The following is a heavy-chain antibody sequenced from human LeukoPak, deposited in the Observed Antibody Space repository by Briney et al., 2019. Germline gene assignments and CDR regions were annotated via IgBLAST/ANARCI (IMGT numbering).Heavy chain of an antibody. Sequence: SETLSLTCTVSGGSISSGDYYWSWIRQPPRKGLEWIGYIYYSGSTYYNPSLKSRVTISVDTSKNQFSLKLSSVTAADTAVYYCARYYYDSSGYYFASDYWGQGTLVTVSS. CDR2: IYYSGST. CDR1: GGSISSGDYY. D-gene: IGHD3-22*01. CDR3: ARYYYDSSGYYFASDY. J-gene: IGHJ4*02. V-gene: IGHV4-30-4*01.